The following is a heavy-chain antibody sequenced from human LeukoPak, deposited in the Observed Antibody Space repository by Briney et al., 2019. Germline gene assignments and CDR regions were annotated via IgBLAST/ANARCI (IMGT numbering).Heavy chain of an antibody. V-gene: IGHV3-53*01. J-gene: IGHJ6*02. CDR2: IYSSGST. D-gene: IGHD2-2*01. CDR3: AKHPGGTSGYYYGMDV. Sequence: PGGSLRLSCAASGFNVSNNYMTWVRQAPGKGLEWVSLIYSSGSTYYADSVKGRFTISRDNSKNTLYLQMNSLRAEDTAVYYCAKHPGGTSGYYYGMDVWGQGTTVTVSS. CDR1: GFNVSNNY.